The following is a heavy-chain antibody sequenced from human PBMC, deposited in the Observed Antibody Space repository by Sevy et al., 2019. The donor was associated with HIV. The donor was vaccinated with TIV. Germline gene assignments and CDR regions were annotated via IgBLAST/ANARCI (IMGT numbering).Heavy chain of an antibody. V-gene: IGHV1-46*01. CDR1: GYTFTSQY. D-gene: IGHD3-9*01. CDR3: ARDSDNYDILTGYYPFDY. J-gene: IGHJ4*02. CDR2: INPSGGST. Sequence: ASVKVSCKASGYTFTSQYMHWVRQAPGQGLEWMGIINPSGGSTSYEQKFQGRVTMTRDTSTSTVYMELSSLRSEDTAVYYCARDSDNYDILTGYYPFDYRGQGTLVTVSS.